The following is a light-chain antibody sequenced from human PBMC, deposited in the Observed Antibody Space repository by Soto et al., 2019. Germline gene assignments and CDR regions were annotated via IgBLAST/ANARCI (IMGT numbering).Light chain of an antibody. CDR3: SSYTSSSSVV. V-gene: IGLV2-14*01. J-gene: IGLJ2*01. CDR1: SSDVGGYNY. CDR2: EVS. Sequence: QSALTQPASVSGSPGQSITISCTGTSSDVGGYNYVSWYQQHPGKAPKLMIYEVSNRPSGVSNRFSGSKSGNTASLTISGLQAEDEADYYCSSYTSSSSVVFGGVTNLTVL.